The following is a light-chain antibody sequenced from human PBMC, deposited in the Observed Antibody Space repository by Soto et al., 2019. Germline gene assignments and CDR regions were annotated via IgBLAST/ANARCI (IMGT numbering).Light chain of an antibody. V-gene: IGKV1-6*01. Sequence: AIQVTQSPSSLSASVGDRVTISCRASQGIGNDLGWYQQKPGKAPKLLIYEASTLQTGVASRFSGSGSGTDFTLTISNLQPEDFATYYCLQDYVYPWTFGQGNKVEVK. CDR2: EAS. J-gene: IGKJ1*01. CDR3: LQDYVYPWT. CDR1: QGIGND.